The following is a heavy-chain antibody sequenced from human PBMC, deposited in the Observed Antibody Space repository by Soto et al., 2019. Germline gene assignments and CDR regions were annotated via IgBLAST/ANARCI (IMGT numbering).Heavy chain of an antibody. CDR3: ARGGALRPNAHVPLAV. Sequence: SETLSLTCSVSGDSITSGSYSWSWIRQAPGKGLEWIGNIHVTGYTSFSPSLKRRLSMSVDTSQNQFPLYLNSVTAEDTAVYYCARGGALRPNAHVPLAVWGQGGLVTVSS. CDR2: IHVTGYT. CDR1: GDSITSGSYS. J-gene: IGHJ1*01. V-gene: IGHV4-30-2*01. D-gene: IGHD3-16*01.